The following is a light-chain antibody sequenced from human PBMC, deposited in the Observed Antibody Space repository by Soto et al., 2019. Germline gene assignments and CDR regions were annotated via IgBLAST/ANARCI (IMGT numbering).Light chain of an antibody. J-gene: IGKJ4*01. CDR2: DAS. CDR1: QTVYNN. Sequence: EIVMTQSPATLSVSPGEGATLSCKASQTVYNNLAWSQQRPGQPPRLLIYDASTRATGISARFSGSGYGTEFTLTINSLQSEEFAVYFCQQCRNWPLTFGGGTKVEIK. V-gene: IGKV3-15*01. CDR3: QQCRNWPLT.